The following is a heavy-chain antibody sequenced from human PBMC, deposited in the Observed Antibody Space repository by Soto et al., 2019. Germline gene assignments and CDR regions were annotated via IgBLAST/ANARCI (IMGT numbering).Heavy chain of an antibody. CDR2: IYYSGST. D-gene: IGHD2-2*01. J-gene: IGHJ4*02. V-gene: IGHV4-59*01. CDR3: AKDALGYCISTSCLGPAY. CDR1: GGSISSYY. Sequence: SETLSLTCTVSGGSISSYYWSWIRQPPGKGLEWIGYIYYSGSTNYNPSLKSRVTISVDTAKNQFSLKLSSVTAADTAVYYCAKDALGYCISTSCLGPAYWGKGTLVTVSS.